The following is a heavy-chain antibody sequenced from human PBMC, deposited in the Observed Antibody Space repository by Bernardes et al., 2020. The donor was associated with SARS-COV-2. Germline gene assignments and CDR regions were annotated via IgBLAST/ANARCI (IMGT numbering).Heavy chain of an antibody. J-gene: IGHJ4*03. CDR1: GFTFSSYA. Sequence: LRLSCSASGFTFSSYAMNWVRQAPGKGLEWVSAISGSGGSTYYADSVRGRFTISRDNSKNTLYLQMNSQRAEDTAVYYCAKREYYDFWSGPIDYWGQGTTVTVSS. CDR3: AKREYYDFWSGPIDY. D-gene: IGHD3-3*01. V-gene: IGHV3-23*01. CDR2: ISGSGGST.